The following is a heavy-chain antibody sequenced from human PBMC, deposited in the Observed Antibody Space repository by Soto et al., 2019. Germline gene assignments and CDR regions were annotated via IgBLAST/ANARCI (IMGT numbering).Heavy chain of an antibody. J-gene: IGHJ4*02. D-gene: IGHD6-19*01. CDR1: GFTFGNYA. V-gene: IGHV3-21*01. Sequence: GGTQRLFCVASGFTFGNYAMGWVRQAPGKGLEWVSSISSSSSYIYYADSVKGRFTISRDNAKNSLYLQMNSLRAEDTAVYYCARDSRGWAFDYWGQGTLVTVSS. CDR2: ISSSSSYI. CDR3: ARDSRGWAFDY.